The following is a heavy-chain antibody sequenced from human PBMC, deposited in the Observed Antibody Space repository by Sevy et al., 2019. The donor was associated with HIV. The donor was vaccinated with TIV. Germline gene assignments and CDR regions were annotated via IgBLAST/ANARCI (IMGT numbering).Heavy chain of an antibody. Sequence: GGSLRLSCAASGFSFSSYGMHRVRQAPSKGLEWMSYIQYDGSNKDYADSVKGRFTISRDNSKNTLYLQMNSLRVEDTAVFYCVKEGGGEGGDHWGQGTLVTVSS. CDR1: GFSFSSYG. CDR3: VKEGGGEGGDH. J-gene: IGHJ4*02. V-gene: IGHV3-30*02. D-gene: IGHD2-21*01. CDR2: IQYDGSNK.